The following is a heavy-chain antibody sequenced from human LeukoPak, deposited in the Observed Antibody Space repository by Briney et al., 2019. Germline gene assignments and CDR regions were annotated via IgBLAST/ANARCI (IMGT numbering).Heavy chain of an antibody. D-gene: IGHD1/OR15-1a*01. V-gene: IGHV3-21*01. Sequence: PGGSLRLSCAASGFTFSSYAMNWVRQAPGKGLEWVSYISSSTNYIYYADSVKGRFTISRDNAKNSLYLQMNSLRAEDTAVYYWARRGGWNNYWGKGPRVTVS. J-gene: IGHJ4*02. CDR1: GFTFSSYA. CDR2: ISSSTNYI. CDR3: ARRGGWNNY.